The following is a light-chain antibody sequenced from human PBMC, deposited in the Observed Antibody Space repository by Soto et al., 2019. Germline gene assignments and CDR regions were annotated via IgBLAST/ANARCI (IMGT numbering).Light chain of an antibody. CDR1: QSVSSY. J-gene: IGKJ1*01. Sequence: EIVLTQSPCTLSLSPGERATLSCRASQSVSSYLAWYQQKPGQAPRLLIYDASNRATGIPARFSGSGSGTDFTLTISSLEPEDFAVYYCQQRTNLWTFGQGTKVEIK. V-gene: IGKV3-11*01. CDR2: DAS. CDR3: QQRTNLWT.